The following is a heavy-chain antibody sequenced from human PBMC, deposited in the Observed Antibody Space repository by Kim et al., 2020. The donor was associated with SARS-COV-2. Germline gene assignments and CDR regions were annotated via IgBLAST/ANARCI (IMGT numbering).Heavy chain of an antibody. CDR3: ARDLFHTGFDY. J-gene: IGHJ4*02. V-gene: IGHV1-3*01. D-gene: IGHD2-8*02. CDR1: GYIFTNFA. Sequence: ASVKVSCKASGYIFTNFAIQWVRQPPGQRLEWMGWINAGTGNTKFSQQFQGRVTFTRDTSANTASMELSSLGSEDTAVYYCARDLFHTGFDYWGQGTLVAVSS. CDR2: INAGTGNT.